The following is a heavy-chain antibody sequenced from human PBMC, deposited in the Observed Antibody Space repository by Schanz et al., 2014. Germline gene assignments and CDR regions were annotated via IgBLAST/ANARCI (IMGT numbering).Heavy chain of an antibody. V-gene: IGHV3-66*02. CDR1: GFTVSSNH. CDR2: IYSGIGA. CDR3: AKDSTHIDIVLVPTAIDY. Sequence: VQLVESGGGLVQPGGSLRLSCAVSGFTVSSNHMSWVRQAPGKGLEWVSVIYSGIGAYYADSVKGRFTISRDNSKNTLYLQMNTLRAEDTAVYYCAKDSTHIDIVLVPTAIDYWGQGTLVTVSS. D-gene: IGHD2-2*01. J-gene: IGHJ4*02.